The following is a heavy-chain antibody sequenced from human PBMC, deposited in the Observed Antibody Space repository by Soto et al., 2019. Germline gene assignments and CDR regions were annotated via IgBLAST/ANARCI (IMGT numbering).Heavy chain of an antibody. CDR2: INHSGST. CDR3: ASGGYSSSWGLSYYFDY. Sequence: SETLSLTCAVYGGSFSGYYWSWIRQPPGKGLEWIGEINHSGSTNYNPSLKSRVTISVDTSKNQFSLKLSSVTAADTAVYYCASGGYSSSWGLSYYFDYWGKGTLVTVSS. D-gene: IGHD6-13*01. CDR1: GGSFSGYY. J-gene: IGHJ4*02. V-gene: IGHV4-34*01.